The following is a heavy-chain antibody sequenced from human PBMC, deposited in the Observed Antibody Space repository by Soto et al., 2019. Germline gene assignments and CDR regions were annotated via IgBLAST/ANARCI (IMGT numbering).Heavy chain of an antibody. V-gene: IGHV4-34*03. D-gene: IGHD2-21*02. J-gene: IGHJ6*02. Sequence: SETLSLTCAVYGGSFSGYYWSWIRQPPGKGLEWIGEINHSGSTNYNPSLKSRVTISVDTSKNQFSLKLSSVTAADTAVYYDYSKLTAKRYYYYGMDVWGQGTTVTVSS. CDR2: INHSGST. CDR1: GGSFSGYY. CDR3: YSKLTAKRYYYYGMDV.